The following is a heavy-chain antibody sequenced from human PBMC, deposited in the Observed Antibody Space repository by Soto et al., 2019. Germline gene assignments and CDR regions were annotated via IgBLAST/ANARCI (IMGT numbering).Heavy chain of an antibody. CDR1: GFSFSTYG. CDR2: GGSGGST. V-gene: IGHV3-23*01. Sequence: DVQLLESGGGLAQRGGSLRLSCAASGFSFSTYGMTWVRQAPGKGLERVSYGGSGGSTYYADSVKGRFTISRDNSKNTLYLQMNSRRAENTAVYYCVKFRGRAYHYYYTDVWGNGTTVTVSS. CDR3: VKFRGRAYHYYYTDV. D-gene: IGHD3-16*01. J-gene: IGHJ6*03.